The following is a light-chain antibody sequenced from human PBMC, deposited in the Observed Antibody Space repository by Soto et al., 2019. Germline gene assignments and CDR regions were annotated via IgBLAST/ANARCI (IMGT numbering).Light chain of an antibody. CDR1: QSISSY. CDR3: QQSYSTPRT. Sequence: DIQMTQSPSSLSASVGDRVTITCRASQSISSYLNWYQQKPGKAPKLLIYAASSLQSGVPSRFSGSGAGTYVTLYISSLQPEDFDTYYCQQSYSTPRTFGQGTKVEIK. V-gene: IGKV1-39*01. CDR2: AAS. J-gene: IGKJ1*01.